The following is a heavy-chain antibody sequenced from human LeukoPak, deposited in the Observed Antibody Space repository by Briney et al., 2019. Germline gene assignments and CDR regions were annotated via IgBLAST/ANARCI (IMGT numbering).Heavy chain of an antibody. CDR2: INHSGST. CDR1: GGSFSGYY. D-gene: IGHD2-15*01. V-gene: IGHV4-34*01. Sequence: SETLSLTCAVYGGSFSGYYWSWIRQPPGKGLEWIGEINHSGSTNYNPSLKSRVTISVDTSKNQFSLKLSSVTAADTAVYYCARGPDIVVVVAATGGYFDYWGQGTLVTVSS. CDR3: ARGPDIVVVVAATGGYFDY. J-gene: IGHJ4*02.